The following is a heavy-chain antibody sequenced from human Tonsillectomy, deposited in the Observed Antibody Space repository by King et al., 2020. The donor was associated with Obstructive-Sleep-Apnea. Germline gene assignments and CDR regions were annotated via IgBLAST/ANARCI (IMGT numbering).Heavy chain of an antibody. CDR3: ARDGYYFDISGSYYFDY. CDR2: ISSSSSYI. CDR1: GFTFSDYY. J-gene: IGHJ4*02. V-gene: IGHV3-21*01. D-gene: IGHD3-22*01. Sequence: VQLVESGGGLVKPGGSLRLSCAASGFTFSDYYMNWVRQAPGKGLQWVSSISSSSSYIYYADSVKGRFTISRDNAKNSLYLQMNSLRVEDTAVYYCARDGYYFDISGSYYFDYWGQGTLVTVSS.